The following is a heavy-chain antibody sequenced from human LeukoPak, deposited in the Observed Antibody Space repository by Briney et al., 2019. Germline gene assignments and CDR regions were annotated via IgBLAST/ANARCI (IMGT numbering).Heavy chain of an antibody. Sequence: GASVKVSCKASGGTFSSYAISWVRQAPGQGLEWMGRIIPILGIANYAQKFQGRATITADKSTSTAYMELSSLRSEDTAVYYCARTEIYGSGSYYPDYWGQGTLVTVSS. J-gene: IGHJ4*02. V-gene: IGHV1-69*04. CDR2: IIPILGIA. CDR3: ARTEIYGSGSYYPDY. CDR1: GGTFSSYA. D-gene: IGHD3-10*01.